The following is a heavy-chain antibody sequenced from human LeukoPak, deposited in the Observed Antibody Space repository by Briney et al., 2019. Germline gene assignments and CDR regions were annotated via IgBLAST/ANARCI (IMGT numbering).Heavy chain of an antibody. CDR2: ISSSGSTI. CDR1: GFTFSSYE. Sequence: GGSLRLSCAASGFTFSSYEMNWVRQAPWKGLEWVSYISSSGSTIYYADSVKGRFTISRDNAKNSLYLQMSSLRAEDTAVYYCARGRSWSYFDYWGQGTLVTVSS. CDR3: ARGRSWSYFDY. D-gene: IGHD6-13*01. J-gene: IGHJ4*02. V-gene: IGHV3-48*03.